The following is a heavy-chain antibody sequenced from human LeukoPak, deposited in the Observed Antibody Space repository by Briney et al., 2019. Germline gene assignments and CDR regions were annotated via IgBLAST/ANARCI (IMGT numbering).Heavy chain of an antibody. V-gene: IGHV3-23*01. CDR3: ANLDSGYQLFFEH. D-gene: IGHD5-12*01. J-gene: IGHJ4*02. CDR1: GFTFSSYA. Sequence: GGSLRLSCAASGFTFSSYAMSWVRQAPGKGLEWVSAISGSGGSTYYADSVKGRFTISRDNSKNTLYLQMNSLRAEDTAVYYCANLDSGYQLFFEHLGQGTLVTVSS. CDR2: ISGSGGST.